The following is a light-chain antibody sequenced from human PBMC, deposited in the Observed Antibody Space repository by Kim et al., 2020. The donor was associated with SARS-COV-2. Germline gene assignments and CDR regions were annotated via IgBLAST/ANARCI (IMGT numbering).Light chain of an antibody. V-gene: IGLV3-19*01. J-gene: IGLJ2*01. CDR2: GKN. CDR3: NSRDSNDNVV. Sequence: VALEQTVRITCQGGSLRSYYATWYQQKPGQAPILVIYGKNNRPSGIPDRFSGSSSGNTASLTITGTQAGDEADYYCNSRDSNDNVVFGGGTQLTVL. CDR1: SLRSYY.